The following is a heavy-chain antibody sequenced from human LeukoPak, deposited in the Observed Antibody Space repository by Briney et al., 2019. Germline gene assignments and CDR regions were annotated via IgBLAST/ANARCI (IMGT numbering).Heavy chain of an antibody. CDR3: ARDDGSGYDEYHWFDP. Sequence: GASVKVSCKASGYTFTGYYMHWVRQAPGQGLEWMGWINPNSGGTNYAQKFQGRVTMTRDTSISTAYMELSRLRSDDTAVYYCARDDGSGYDEYHWFDPWGQGTLVTVSS. D-gene: IGHD5-12*01. J-gene: IGHJ5*02. V-gene: IGHV1-2*02. CDR2: INPNSGGT. CDR1: GYTFTGYY.